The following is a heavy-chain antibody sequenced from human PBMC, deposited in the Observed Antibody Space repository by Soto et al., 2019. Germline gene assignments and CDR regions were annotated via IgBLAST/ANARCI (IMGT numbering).Heavy chain of an antibody. Sequence: QVQLVQSGAEVKKPGASVKVSCKASGYTFTSYGISWVRQAPGQGLEWMGWISAYNGNTNYAQKLQGRVTMTTDTSTSTAYMELRSLRSDDTAVYCCARDQIVQLEPDYYYYYGMDVWGQGTTVTVSS. J-gene: IGHJ6*02. CDR2: ISAYNGNT. CDR1: GYTFTSYG. D-gene: IGHD1-1*01. V-gene: IGHV1-18*01. CDR3: ARDQIVQLEPDYYYYYGMDV.